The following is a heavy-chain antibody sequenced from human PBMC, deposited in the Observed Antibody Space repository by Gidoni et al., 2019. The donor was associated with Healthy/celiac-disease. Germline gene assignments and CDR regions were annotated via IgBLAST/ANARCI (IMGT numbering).Heavy chain of an antibody. CDR2: IRSSSSDT. V-gene: IGHV3-11*06. CDR3: ARPAAPYCSGGSCYFDY. Sequence: QVQLVESGGGSVKPGGSLRLPCAAPRSTFSDYYMSWIRQAPGKGQGWGSYIRSSSSDTNYADSVKGRFTISRDNAKNSLYLEMNSLRAEDTAVFYWARPAAPYCSGGSCYFDYWGQGTLVTVSS. CDR1: RSTFSDYY. D-gene: IGHD2-15*01. J-gene: IGHJ4*02.